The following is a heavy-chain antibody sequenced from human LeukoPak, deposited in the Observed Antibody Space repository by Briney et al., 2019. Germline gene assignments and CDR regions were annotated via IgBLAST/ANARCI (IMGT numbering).Heavy chain of an antibody. Sequence: GGSLRLSCAASGFTFSSYGTHWVRQAPGKGLEWVSYISSSGSTIYYADSVKGRFTISRDNAKNSLYLQMNSLRAEDTAVYYCATWADSTPYFQHWGQGTLVTVSS. J-gene: IGHJ1*01. CDR1: GFTFSSYG. V-gene: IGHV3-48*04. CDR3: ATWADSTPYFQH. D-gene: IGHD2-15*01. CDR2: ISSSGSTI.